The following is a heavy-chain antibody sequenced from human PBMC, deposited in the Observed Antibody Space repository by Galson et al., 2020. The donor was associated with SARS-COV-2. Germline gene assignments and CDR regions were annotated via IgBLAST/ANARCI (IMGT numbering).Heavy chain of an antibody. Sequence: GESLKISCAASGFTFSSYAMHWVRQAPGKGLEWVAVISYDGSNKYYADSVKGRFTISRDNSKNTLYLQMNSLRAEDTAVYYCARDLWEFDYVAAGLRGTPLESGAFDIWGQGTMVTVSS. V-gene: IGHV3-30*04. CDR2: ISYDGSNK. D-gene: IGHD3-10*01. CDR1: GFTFSSYA. J-gene: IGHJ3*02. CDR3: ARDLWEFDYVAAGLRGTPLESGAFDI.